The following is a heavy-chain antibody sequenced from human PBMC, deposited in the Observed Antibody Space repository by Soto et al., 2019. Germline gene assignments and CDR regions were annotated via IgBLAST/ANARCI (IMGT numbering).Heavy chain of an antibody. J-gene: IGHJ6*02. CDR1: GYTFTSHG. CDR2: MSAYNGNT. D-gene: IGHD3-9*01. CDR3: ARGDKYEILTGYHNYYAMDV. Sequence: QVQLVQSGAEVKKPGASVKVSCKASGYTFTSHGISWMRQAPGQGLEWMGWMSAYNGNTKYTQKIQGRVTMTTDTSTSTAYVELTSLRPDDTAVYYCARGDKYEILTGYHNYYAMDVWGQGTTVTVSS. V-gene: IGHV1-18*01.